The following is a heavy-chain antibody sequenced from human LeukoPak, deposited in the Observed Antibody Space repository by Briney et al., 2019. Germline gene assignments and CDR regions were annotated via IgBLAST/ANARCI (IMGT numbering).Heavy chain of an antibody. CDR3: ARCDSSGYYDY. J-gene: IGHJ4*02. D-gene: IGHD3-22*01. Sequence: PSETLSLTCTDSGGSISRSDHFWGWIREPPEKGLEWLGSINYNGDTYYAPSLESRVTISVDTSKKQFSLKGTFGSAADMAVYYCARCDSSGYYDYWGQGTLVTVSS. CDR1: GGSISRSDHF. V-gene: IGHV4-39*01. CDR2: INYNGDT.